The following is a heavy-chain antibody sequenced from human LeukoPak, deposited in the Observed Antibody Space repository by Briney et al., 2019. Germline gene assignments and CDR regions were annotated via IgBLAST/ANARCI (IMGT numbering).Heavy chain of an antibody. CDR2: ISVYNGNT. J-gene: IGHJ5*02. CDR1: GYTFTSYG. V-gene: IGHV1-18*01. CDR3: ARDGFRYFGSGSYYVGSWFDP. Sequence: ASVKVSCKASGYTFTSYGISWVRQAPGQGLEWMGWISVYNGNTNYAQKFQGRVTMTTDTSTSTAYMELSSLRSDDTAVYYCARDGFRYFGSGSYYVGSWFDPWGQGTLVTVSS. D-gene: IGHD3-10*01.